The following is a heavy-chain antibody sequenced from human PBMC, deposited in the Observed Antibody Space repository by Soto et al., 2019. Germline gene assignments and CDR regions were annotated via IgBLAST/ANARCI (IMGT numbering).Heavy chain of an antibody. D-gene: IGHD2-2*01. CDR2: IIPIFCTA. J-gene: IGHJ4*02. CDR3: ARSGARGSSTSSVDY. Sequence: QVQLVQSGAEVKKPGSSVKVSCKASGGTFSSYAISWVRQAPGQGLEWMGGIIPIFCTANYAQKFQGRVTITADESTSTAYIELSSLRSEDTAVYYCARSGARGSSTSSVDYWGQGTLVTVSS. CDR1: GGTFSSYA. V-gene: IGHV1-69*01.